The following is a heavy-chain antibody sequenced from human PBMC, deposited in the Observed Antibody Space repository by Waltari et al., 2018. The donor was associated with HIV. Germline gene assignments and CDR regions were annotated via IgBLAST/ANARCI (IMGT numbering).Heavy chain of an antibody. Sequence: QVQLVESGGGVVQPGRSLRLSCAASGLTFFYSYGMHWARQSPGKGLEWVATISYDATNLYYADSVKGRFTISRDNSKNTLYLQMNSLRGEDTAVYYCAKDRRQGYYHDNSGERPFDQWGQGTLVTVSS. CDR1: GLTFFYSYG. V-gene: IGHV3-30*18. CDR3: AKDRRQGYYHDNSGERPFDQ. J-gene: IGHJ4*02. CDR2: ISYDATNL. D-gene: IGHD3-22*01.